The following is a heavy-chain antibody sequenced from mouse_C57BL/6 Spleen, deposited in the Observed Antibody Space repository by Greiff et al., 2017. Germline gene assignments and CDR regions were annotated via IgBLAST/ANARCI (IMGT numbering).Heavy chain of an antibody. CDR1: GFTFSDYG. J-gene: IGHJ2*01. CDR3: ASLYYDYRSYFDY. CDR2: ISSGSSTI. V-gene: IGHV5-17*01. Sequence: DVKLVESGGGLVKPGGSLKLSCAASGFTFSDYGMHWVRQAPEKGLEWVAYISSGSSTIYYADTVKGRFTISRDNAKNTLFLQMTSLRSEDTAMYYCASLYYDYRSYFDYWGQGTTLTVSS. D-gene: IGHD2-4*01.